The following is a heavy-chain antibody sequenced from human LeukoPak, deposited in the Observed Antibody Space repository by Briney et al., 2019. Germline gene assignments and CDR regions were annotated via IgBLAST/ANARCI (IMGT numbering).Heavy chain of an antibody. CDR1: GFTVSSNY. V-gene: IGHV3-53*01. CDR3: ASLNWNDVWNYYYGMDV. CDR2: IYSGGST. D-gene: IGHD1-20*01. Sequence: GGSLRLSCAASGFTVSSNYMSWVRQAPGKGLEWVSVIYSGGSTYYADSVKGRFTISRDSSKNTLYLQMNSLRAEDTAVYYCASLNWNDVWNYYYGMDVWGQGTTVTVSS. J-gene: IGHJ6*02.